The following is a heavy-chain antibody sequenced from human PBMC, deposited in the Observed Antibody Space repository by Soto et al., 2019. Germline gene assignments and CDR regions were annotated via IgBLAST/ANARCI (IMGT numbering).Heavy chain of an antibody. D-gene: IGHD2-15*01. CDR2: IYSGDVT. J-gene: IGHJ4*02. CDR1: AFTVSSNC. CDR3: ARGQVADHAYFDY. V-gene: IGHV3-53*01. Sequence: GGSLRLSCAASAFTVSSNCMSWVRQAPGRGLEWVSVIYSGDVTDYADSVKGRFTISRDNSKNTLYLQMNSLRAEDTAVYYCARGQVADHAYFDYWGQGAQVTVSS.